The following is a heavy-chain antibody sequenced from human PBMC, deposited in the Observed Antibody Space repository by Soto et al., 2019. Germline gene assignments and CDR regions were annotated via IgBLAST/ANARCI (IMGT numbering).Heavy chain of an antibody. V-gene: IGHV3-15*01. CDR1: GFTFSNAW. Sequence: GGSLRLSCAASGFTFSNAWMSWVRQAPGKGLEWVGRIKSKTDGGTTDYAAPVKGRFTISRDDSKNTLYLQMNSLKTEDTAVYYCTTKAGIAAAGTYAFDIWGQGTMVTVSS. CDR3: TTKAGIAAAGTYAFDI. J-gene: IGHJ3*02. CDR2: IKSKTDGGTT. D-gene: IGHD6-13*01.